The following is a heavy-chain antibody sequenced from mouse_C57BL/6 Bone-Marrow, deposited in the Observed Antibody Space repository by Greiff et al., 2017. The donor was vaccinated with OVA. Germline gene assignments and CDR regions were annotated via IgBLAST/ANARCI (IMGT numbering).Heavy chain of an antibody. CDR1: GYTFTDYE. V-gene: IGHV1-15*01. Sequence: QVQLKHSGAELVRPGASVTLSCKASGYTFTDYEMHWVKQTPVHGLEWIGAIDPETGGTAYNQKFKGKAILTADKSSSTAYMELRSLTSEDSAVYYCTRRYYAMDYWGQGTSVTVSS. CDR2: IDPETGGT. CDR3: TRRYYAMDY. J-gene: IGHJ4*01.